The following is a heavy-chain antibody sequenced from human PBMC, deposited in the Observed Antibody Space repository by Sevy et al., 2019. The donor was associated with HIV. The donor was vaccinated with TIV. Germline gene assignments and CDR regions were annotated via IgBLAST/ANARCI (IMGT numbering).Heavy chain of an antibody. CDR2: INYNGDF. V-gene: IGHV4-59*08. CDR3: AGENAWGRGYS. CDR1: GGSITSLY. D-gene: IGHD1-26*01. Sequence: SETLSLTCTVSGGSITSLYWNWIRQPPGKGLEWIANINYNGDFNYNPSLTIRVTLSLDTSKNQFSLRLGSVTAADTAMYYCAGENAWGRGYSWGQGTLVTVSS. J-gene: IGHJ4*02.